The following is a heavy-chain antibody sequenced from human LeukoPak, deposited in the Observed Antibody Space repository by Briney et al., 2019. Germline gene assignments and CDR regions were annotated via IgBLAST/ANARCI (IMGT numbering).Heavy chain of an antibody. CDR1: GGSFSGYY. V-gene: IGHV4-34*01. CDR2: IDHSGTT. J-gene: IGHJ4*02. CDR3: ARPHWRWGLRY. D-gene: IGHD1-26*01. Sequence: SETLSLTCAVYGGSFSGYYWIWIRQPPGKGLEWIGEIDHSGTTNYNPSPKSRVTISVDTSKNQFSLKLSSVTAADTAVYYCARPHWRWGLRYWGQGTLVTVSS.